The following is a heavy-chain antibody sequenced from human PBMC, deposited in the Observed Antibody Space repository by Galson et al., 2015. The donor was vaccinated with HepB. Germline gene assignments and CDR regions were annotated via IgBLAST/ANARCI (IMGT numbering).Heavy chain of an antibody. CDR2: ISVYSGNT. CDR1: GYTFTSYA. D-gene: IGHD3-9*01. CDR3: ARGGGYELFTGYLYFDF. V-gene: IGHV1-18*04. Sequence: SVKVSCKVSGYTFTSYAIGWVRQAPGQGLEWMGWISVYSGNTDYAQKLRDRVTMTADTFTGTAYMELRSLRSDDTAVYYCARGGGYELFTGYLYFDFWGQGSLVTVTS. J-gene: IGHJ4*02.